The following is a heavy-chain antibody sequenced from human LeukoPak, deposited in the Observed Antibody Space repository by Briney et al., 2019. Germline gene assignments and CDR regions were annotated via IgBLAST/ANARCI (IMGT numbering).Heavy chain of an antibody. J-gene: IGHJ6*02. CDR2: IKQDGSEK. Sequence: GGSLRLSCAASGFTFSSYWMSWVRQAPGKGPEWVANIKQDGSEKYYVDSVKGRFTISRDNAKNSLYLQMNSLRAEDTAVYYCAGSQWELLDYYGMDVWGQGTTVTVSS. CDR1: GFTFSSYW. D-gene: IGHD1-26*01. V-gene: IGHV3-7*01. CDR3: AGSQWELLDYYGMDV.